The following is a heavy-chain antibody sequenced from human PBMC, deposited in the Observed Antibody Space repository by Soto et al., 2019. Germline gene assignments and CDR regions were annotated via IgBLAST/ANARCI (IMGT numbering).Heavy chain of an antibody. CDR2: IKTDGSSP. V-gene: IGHV3-74*01. CDR1: GFTFNNYW. J-gene: IGHJ4*02. D-gene: IGHD3-10*01. CDR3: ARDRIAGSGSCDN. Sequence: GGSLRLSCGASGFTFNNYWMHWVRQVPGKGLVWVSRIKTDGSSPNYADSVEGRFTISSDNAKNTLYLQMNSLRAEDTAVYYCARDRIAGSGSCDNWGQGTLVTVSS.